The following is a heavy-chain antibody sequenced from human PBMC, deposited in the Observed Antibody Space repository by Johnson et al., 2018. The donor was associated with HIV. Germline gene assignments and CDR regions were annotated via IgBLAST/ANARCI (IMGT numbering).Heavy chain of an antibody. V-gene: IGHV3-7*01. Sequence: VQLVESGGGLAQPGGSLKVSCAASGFSFSNYWMSWVRQAPGKGLEWVANIKQDGNKKYYADSVKGRFTISSDNSKNTLYLQMNSLRAEDTAVYYCARDWGLYSSGWYVDAFDIWGQGTMVTVSS. CDR3: ARDWGLYSSGWYVDAFDI. D-gene: IGHD6-19*01. CDR1: GFSFSNYW. CDR2: IKQDGNKK. J-gene: IGHJ3*02.